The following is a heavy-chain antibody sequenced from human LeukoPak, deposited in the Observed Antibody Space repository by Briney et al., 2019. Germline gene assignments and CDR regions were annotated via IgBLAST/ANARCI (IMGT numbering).Heavy chain of an antibody. V-gene: IGHV1-18*01. CDR1: GYIFTNYG. J-gene: IGHJ4*02. CDR3: ARVGGYYYGSGSYYTLDY. Sequence: ASVKVSCKASGYIFTNYGICWVRQAPGQGLEWMGWINAYNSDTNYAQNLQDRVTMTTDTSTSTAYMELRSLRSDDTAVYYCARVGGYYYGSGSYYTLDYWGQGTLVTVSS. CDR2: INAYNSDT. D-gene: IGHD3-10*01.